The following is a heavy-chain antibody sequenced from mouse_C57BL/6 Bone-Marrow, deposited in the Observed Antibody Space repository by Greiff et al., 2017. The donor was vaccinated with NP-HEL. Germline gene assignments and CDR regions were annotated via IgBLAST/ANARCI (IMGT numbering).Heavy chain of an antibody. D-gene: IGHD2-12*01. V-gene: IGHV1-20*01. J-gene: IGHJ4*01. CDR3: ASRGASLHPIDYYAMDY. CDR2: INPYNGDT. Sequence: VQLQQSGPELVKPGASVKISCKASGYSFTGYFMNWVMQSHGKSLEWIGRINPYNGDTFYNQKFKGKATLTVDNSSSTAHMELRSLTSGDSAVYYCASRGASLHPIDYYAMDYWGQGTSVTVSS. CDR1: GYSFTGYF.